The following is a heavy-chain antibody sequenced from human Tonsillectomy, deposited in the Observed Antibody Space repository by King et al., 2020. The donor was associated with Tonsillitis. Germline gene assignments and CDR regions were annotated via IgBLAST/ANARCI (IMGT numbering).Heavy chain of an antibody. CDR3: VGEWYYDSSGYYGDY. J-gene: IGHJ4*02. CDR1: KFSFTTCS. V-gene: IGHV3-48*01. D-gene: IGHD3-22*01. Sequence: VQLVESGGGLVQPGGSLRLSCAASKFSFTTCSMNWFRQAPGKGLEWVSYIDSDSSTLYYADSVKGRFTMSRDNAKNSLYLQMNSLRAEDTAVYYCVGEWYYDSSGYYGDYWGQGTLVTVSS. CDR2: IDSDSSTL.